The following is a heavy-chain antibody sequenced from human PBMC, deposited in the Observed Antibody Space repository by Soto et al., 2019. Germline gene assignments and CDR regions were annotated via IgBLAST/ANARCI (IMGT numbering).Heavy chain of an antibody. CDR2: ISAYNGNT. J-gene: IGHJ3*02. CDR3: ARSRISTFYSSGWYQNDAFDI. CDR1: GYTFTSYG. Sequence: ASVKVSCKASGYTFTSYGISGVRQAPGQGLEWMGWISAYNGNTNYAKKHQGRVTMTTDTSTSTAYMELRSLRSDDTAMYYCARSRISTFYSSGWYQNDAFDIWGQGTMVTVSS. D-gene: IGHD6-19*01. V-gene: IGHV1-18*01.